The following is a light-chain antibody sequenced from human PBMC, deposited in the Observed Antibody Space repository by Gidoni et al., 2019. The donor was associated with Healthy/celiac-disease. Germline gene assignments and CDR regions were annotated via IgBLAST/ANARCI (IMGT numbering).Light chain of an antibody. CDR1: QSVLYSSNNKNY. Sequence: DIVMTPSPDSLAVSLGERATINCKSSQSVLYSSNNKNYLAWYQQKPGQPPKLLIYWASTRESGVPDRFSGSGSGTDFTLTISSLQAEDVAVYYCQQYYSTPSFGQGTKLEIK. CDR2: WAS. V-gene: IGKV4-1*01. CDR3: QQYYSTPS. J-gene: IGKJ2*01.